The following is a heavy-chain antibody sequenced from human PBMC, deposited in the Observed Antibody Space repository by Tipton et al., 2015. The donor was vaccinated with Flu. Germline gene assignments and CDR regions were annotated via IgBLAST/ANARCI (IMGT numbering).Heavy chain of an antibody. CDR1: GGSISSGDYY. V-gene: IGHV4-30-4*01. CDR2: IYYSGST. CDR3: ARDPPIPYYDFWSGYYHPDYYYGMDV. Sequence: TLSLTCTVSGGSISSGDYYWSWIRQPPGKGLEWIGYIYYSGSTYYNPSLKSRVTISVDTSKNQFSLKLSSVTAADTAVYYCARDPPIPYYDFWSGYYHPDYYYGMDVWGQGTTVTVSS. J-gene: IGHJ6*02. D-gene: IGHD3-3*01.